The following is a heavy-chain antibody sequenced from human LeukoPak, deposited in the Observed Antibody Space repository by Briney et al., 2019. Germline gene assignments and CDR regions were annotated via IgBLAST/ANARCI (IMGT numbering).Heavy chain of an antibody. V-gene: IGHV4-59*01. CDR3: ARGIAVAGTWFDP. Sequence: PSETLSLTCTVSGGSISSYYWSWIRQPPGKGLEWIGYIYYSGSTNYNPSLKSRVTISVDTSKNQFSLKLSSVTAADTAVYYCARGIAVAGTWFDPWGQGTLVTVSS. CDR1: GGSISSYY. J-gene: IGHJ5*02. D-gene: IGHD6-19*01. CDR2: IYYSGST.